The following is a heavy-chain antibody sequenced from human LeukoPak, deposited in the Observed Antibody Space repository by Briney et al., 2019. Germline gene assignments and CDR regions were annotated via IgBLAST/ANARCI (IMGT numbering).Heavy chain of an antibody. CDR3: ARDPLYYYDSSGNDAFDI. V-gene: IGHV1-2*06. CDR2: INPNSGGT. CDR1: GYTFTGYY. D-gene: IGHD3-22*01. J-gene: IGHJ3*02. Sequence: GASVKVSRKASGYTFTGYYMHWVRQAPGQGLEWMGRINPNSGGTNYAQKFQGRVTMTRDTSISTAYMELSRLRSDDTAVYYCARDPLYYYDSSGNDAFDIWGQGTMVTVSS.